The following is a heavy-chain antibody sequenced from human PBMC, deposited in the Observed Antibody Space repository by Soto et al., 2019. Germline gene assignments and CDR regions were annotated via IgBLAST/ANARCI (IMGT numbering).Heavy chain of an antibody. Sequence: EVQLLESGGGLVQPGGSLRLSCAASGFTFSSYAMSWLRQPPGKGLEWVSAITGSDGNTYYADSVKGRFTISRDNSKNTLYLQMNSLRADDTAVYYCAKTVSTTWAFDYWGQGTLVTVSS. D-gene: IGHD2-2*01. V-gene: IGHV3-23*01. CDR3: AKTVSTTWAFDY. CDR2: ITGSDGNT. CDR1: GFTFSSYA. J-gene: IGHJ4*02.